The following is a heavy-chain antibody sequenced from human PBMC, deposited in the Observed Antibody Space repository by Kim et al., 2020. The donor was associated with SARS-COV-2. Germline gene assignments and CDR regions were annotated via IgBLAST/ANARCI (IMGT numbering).Heavy chain of an antibody. Sequence: GGSLRLSCAASGFTFDDYAMHWVRQAPGKGLEWVSLISGDGGSTYYADSVKGRFTISRDNSKNSLYLQMNSLRTEDTALYYCAKARAYCSGGSCFWYYYYGMDVWGQGTTVTVSS. V-gene: IGHV3-43*02. J-gene: IGHJ6*02. CDR3: AKARAYCSGGSCFWYYYYGMDV. D-gene: IGHD2-15*01. CDR2: ISGDGGST. CDR1: GFTFDDYA.